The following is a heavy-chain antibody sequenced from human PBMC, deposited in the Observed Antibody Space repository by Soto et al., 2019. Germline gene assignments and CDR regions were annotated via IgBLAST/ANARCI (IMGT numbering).Heavy chain of an antibody. J-gene: IGHJ6*02. CDR3: ARPGYSYGSYYYGMDV. CDR2: IYYSGST. V-gene: IGHV4-39*01. D-gene: IGHD5-18*01. Sequence: TSETLSLTCTVSGGSISSSSYYWGWIRQPPGKGLEWIGSIYYSGSTYYNPSLKSRVTISVDTSKNQFSLKLSSVTAADTAVYYCARPGYSYGSYYYGMDVWGQGTTVTVSS. CDR1: GGSISSSSYY.